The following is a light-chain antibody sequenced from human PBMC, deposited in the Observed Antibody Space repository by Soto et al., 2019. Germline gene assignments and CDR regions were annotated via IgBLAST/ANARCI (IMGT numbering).Light chain of an antibody. J-gene: IGKJ1*01. CDR2: GAS. Sequence: ERVMTQSPATLSVSPGERATLSCGASETILSNLAWYQQKPGRAPRLLIYGASNRATGIPARFSGSGSGTEFTLTISSLQSEDFAVYYCHQSNDWWTFGQGTKVDIK. CDR1: ETILSN. V-gene: IGKV3-15*01. CDR3: HQSNDWWT.